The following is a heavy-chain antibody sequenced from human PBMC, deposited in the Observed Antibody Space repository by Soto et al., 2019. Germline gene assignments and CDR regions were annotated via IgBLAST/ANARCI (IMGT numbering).Heavy chain of an antibody. Sequence: GGSLRLSCAASGFMFSAYWMSWVRQAPGKGLEWVANIHGDGGKIYYVDSVKGRFTISRDNAKRSLYLQMNSLRAEDTAVYYCARDFYGGYTYGPGDYWGQGTLVTVSS. J-gene: IGHJ4*02. CDR2: IHGDGGKI. D-gene: IGHD5-18*01. CDR1: GFMFSAYW. V-gene: IGHV3-7*01. CDR3: ARDFYGGYTYGPGDY.